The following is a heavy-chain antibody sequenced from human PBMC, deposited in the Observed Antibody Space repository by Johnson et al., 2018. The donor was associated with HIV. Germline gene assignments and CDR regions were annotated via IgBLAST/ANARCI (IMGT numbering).Heavy chain of an antibody. CDR1: GFTFSDHY. CDR2: TRNKANSYTT. D-gene: IGHD3-22*01. V-gene: IGHV3-72*01. J-gene: IGHJ3*02. CDR3: ARGLITMIVVVTFDAFDI. Sequence: VQLVESGGDLVQPGGSLRLSCAASGFTFSDHYMDWVRQAPGKGLEWVGRTRNKANSYTTEYAASVKGRFTISRDDSKNSLYLQMNSLKTEDTAVYYCARGLITMIVVVTFDAFDIWGQGTMVTVSS.